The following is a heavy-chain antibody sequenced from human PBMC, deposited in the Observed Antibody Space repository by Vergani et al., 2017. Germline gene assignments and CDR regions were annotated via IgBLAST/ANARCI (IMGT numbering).Heavy chain of an antibody. CDR2: INAGNGNT. J-gene: IGHJ6*04. CDR1: GYTFTSYA. D-gene: IGHD4-11*01. CDR3: ARVMTTVATNLCLDV. Sequence: QVQLVQSGAEVKKPGASVKVSCKASGYTFTSYAMHWVRQAPGQRLEWMGWINAGNGNTKYSQKFQGRVTITRATSASTAYMERSSLRTEDTAVYYCARVMTTVATNLCLDVWGKGTTVTVSS. V-gene: IGHV1-3*01.